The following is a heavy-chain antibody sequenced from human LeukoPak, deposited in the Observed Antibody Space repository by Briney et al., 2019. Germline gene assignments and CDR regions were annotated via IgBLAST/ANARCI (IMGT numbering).Heavy chain of an antibody. CDR3: ARAMGNFDY. CDR2: INPNSGGT. V-gene: IGHV1-2*02. Sequence: ASVKVSCKASGYIFVGYYIHWVRQAPGQGLEWMGWINPNSGGTNYAQSFQGRVTMSRDTSISTVYMELSRLRSDDTAVYYCARAMGNFDYWGQGTLVTVSS. J-gene: IGHJ4*02. D-gene: IGHD3-10*01. CDR1: GYIFVGYY.